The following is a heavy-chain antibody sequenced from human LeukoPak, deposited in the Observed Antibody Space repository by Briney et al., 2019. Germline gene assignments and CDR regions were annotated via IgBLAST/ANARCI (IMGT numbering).Heavy chain of an antibody. CDR2: ISYDGSNK. CDR1: GFTFNSYY. CDR3: ARDGGFYYFDY. J-gene: IGHJ4*02. Sequence: PGGSLRLSCAASGFTFNSYYMSWIRQAPGKGLEWVAVISYDGSNKYYADSVKGRFTISRDNSKNTLYLQMNSLRAEDTAVYYCARDGGFYYFDYWGQGTLVTVSS. D-gene: IGHD2-15*01. V-gene: IGHV3-30-3*01.